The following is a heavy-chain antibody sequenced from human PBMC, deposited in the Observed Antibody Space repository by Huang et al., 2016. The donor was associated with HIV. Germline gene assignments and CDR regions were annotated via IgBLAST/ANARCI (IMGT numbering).Heavy chain of an antibody. CDR1: GGSISSSSYY. Sequence: QLQLQESGPGLVKPSESLSLTCTVSGGSISSSSYYWGWIRPPRGKGLEWIGSIYYSGSPSYNPSLKRRVTIAVDTSKNQFSLKLSSVTAADTAVYYCARLPGSGGWYFYFDYWGQGTLVTVSS. D-gene: IGHD6-19*01. CDR2: IYYSGSP. CDR3: ARLPGSGGWYFYFDY. V-gene: IGHV4-39*01. J-gene: IGHJ4*02.